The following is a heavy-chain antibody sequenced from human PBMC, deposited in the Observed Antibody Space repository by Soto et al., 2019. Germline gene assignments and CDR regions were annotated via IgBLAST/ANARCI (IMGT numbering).Heavy chain of an antibody. CDR2: ISASGGTT. CDR3: AKDRSVYSSGWSTQRVFDY. Sequence: GSLRLSCAASGFTFSSYAMTWVRQAPGKGLEWVSSISASGGTTYYADSVKARFTISRDNSKNTLYLQVSSLRAEDTAVYYCAKDRSVYSSGWSTQRVFDYWGQGTLVTVSS. V-gene: IGHV3-23*01. CDR1: GFTFSSYA. J-gene: IGHJ4*02. D-gene: IGHD6-19*01.